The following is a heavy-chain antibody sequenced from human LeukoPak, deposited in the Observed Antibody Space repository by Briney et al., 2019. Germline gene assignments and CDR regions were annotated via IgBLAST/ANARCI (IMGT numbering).Heavy chain of an antibody. Sequence: GGSLRLSCAASGFTVSSNYMSWVRQAPGKGLEWVSVIYSGGSTYYAESVKGRFTISRDNSKNTLYLQMNSLRAEDTAVYYCAREVVVVGATGGGFGYWGQGTLVTVSS. D-gene: IGHD1-26*01. V-gene: IGHV3-53*01. CDR2: IYSGGST. CDR3: AREVVVVGATGGGFGY. J-gene: IGHJ4*02. CDR1: GFTVSSNY.